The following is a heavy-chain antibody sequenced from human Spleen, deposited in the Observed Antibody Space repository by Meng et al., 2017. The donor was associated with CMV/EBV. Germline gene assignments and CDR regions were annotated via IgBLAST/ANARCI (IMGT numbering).Heavy chain of an antibody. CDR2: ISAYNGHI. CDR1: GYRFTSYG. CDR3: AREAAYGDYYGMDV. Sequence: ASVKVSCKASGYRFTSYGISWVRQAPGQGLEWMGWISAYNGHINYAQNLQGRLTMTTDTSTSTAYMELWSLRSDDTAMYYCAREAAYGDYYGMDVWGQGTTVTVS. J-gene: IGHJ6*02. D-gene: IGHD4-17*01. V-gene: IGHV1-18*01.